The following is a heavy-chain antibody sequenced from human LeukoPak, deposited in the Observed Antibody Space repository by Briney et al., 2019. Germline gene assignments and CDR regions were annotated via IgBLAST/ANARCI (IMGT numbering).Heavy chain of an antibody. Sequence: SETLSLTCTVSGGSISSSSYYWGWIRQPPGKGLEWIGSIYYSGSTYYNPSLKSRVTISVDTSKNQFSLKLSSVTAADTAVYYCARQALYYYDSSGYLVPYDYWGQGTLVTVSS. CDR3: ARQALYYYDSSGYLVPYDY. CDR2: IYYSGST. J-gene: IGHJ4*02. D-gene: IGHD3-22*01. CDR1: GGSISSSSYY. V-gene: IGHV4-39*01.